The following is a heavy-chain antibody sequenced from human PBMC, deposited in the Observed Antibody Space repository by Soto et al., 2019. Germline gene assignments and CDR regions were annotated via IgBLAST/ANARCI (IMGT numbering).Heavy chain of an antibody. J-gene: IGHJ4*02. Sequence: QVQLVESGGGVVQPGRSLRLSCAASGFTFSSYGMHWVRQAPGKGLEWVAVISYDGSNKYYADSVKGRFTISRDNSKNTLYLQMTSLRVEDTAMYYCAKDRWGGYYFDYWGQGTLVTVSS. CDR1: GFTFSSYG. CDR3: AKDRWGGYYFDY. D-gene: IGHD3-16*01. CDR2: ISYDGSNK. V-gene: IGHV3-30*18.